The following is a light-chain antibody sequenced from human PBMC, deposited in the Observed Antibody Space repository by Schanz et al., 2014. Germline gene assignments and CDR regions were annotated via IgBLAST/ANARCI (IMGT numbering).Light chain of an antibody. CDR3: QQYHSNPFT. CDR2: GVS. V-gene: IGKV3-20*01. CDR1: QSLSNSH. J-gene: IGKJ3*01. Sequence: EIVLTQSPGTLSLSPGESATLSCRASQSLSNSHLAWYKQKSGQAPRLLIYGVSRRASGVPDRFTGSASGADFTLTISSLQAEDVAVYYCQQYHSNPFTFGPGTKVDTK.